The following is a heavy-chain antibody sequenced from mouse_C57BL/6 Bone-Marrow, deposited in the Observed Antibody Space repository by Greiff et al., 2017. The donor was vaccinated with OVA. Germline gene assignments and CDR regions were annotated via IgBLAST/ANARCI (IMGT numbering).Heavy chain of an antibody. D-gene: IGHD1-1*02. CDR2: IYPSDGST. CDR3: ARSRLWSYWYFDV. V-gene: IGHV1-85*01. Sequence: VQLQQSGPELVKPGASVKLSCKASGYTFTSYDINWVKQRPGQGLEWIGWIYPSDGSTKYNEKFKGKATLTVDTSSSTAYMELHSLTSEDSAVYFCARSRLWSYWYFDVWGTGTTVTVSS. CDR1: GYTFTSYD. J-gene: IGHJ1*03.